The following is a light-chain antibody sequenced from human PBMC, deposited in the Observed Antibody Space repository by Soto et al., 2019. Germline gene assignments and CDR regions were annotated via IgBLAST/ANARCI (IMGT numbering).Light chain of an antibody. CDR1: QGIRSY. V-gene: IGKV1-8*01. CDR2: AAS. J-gene: IGKJ1*01. Sequence: AIRRTQSPSSLSASTGDRVTITCRASQGIRSYLAWYQQTQGKAPKLXIYAASTLPSGVPSRFSGSGSGTDFTRTISCLQSEDVATYYCQQYYSYTQTFGQGIKVDIK. CDR3: QQYYSYTQT.